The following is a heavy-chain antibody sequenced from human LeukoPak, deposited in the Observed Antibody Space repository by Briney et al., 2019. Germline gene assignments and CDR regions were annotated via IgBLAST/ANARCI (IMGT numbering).Heavy chain of an antibody. V-gene: IGHV4-30-2*01. J-gene: IGHJ4*02. CDR1: GGSISSGGYY. CDR3: ARAPSDIVVVPAASFDY. CDR2: IYHSGST. Sequence: SETLSLTCTVSGGSISSGGYYWSWIRQPPGKGLEWIGYIYHSGSTYYNPSLKSRVSISVDRSKNQFSLKLSSVTAADTAVYYCARAPSDIVVVPAASFDYWGQGTLVTVSS. D-gene: IGHD2-2*01.